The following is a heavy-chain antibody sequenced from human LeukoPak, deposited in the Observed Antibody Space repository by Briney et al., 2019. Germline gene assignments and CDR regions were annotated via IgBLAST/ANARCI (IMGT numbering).Heavy chain of an antibody. Sequence: SETLSLTCTVSGGSISSYYWSWIRQPPGKGLEWIGYIYYSGSTNYNPSLKSRVTISVDMSKNQFSLKLSSVTAADTTVYYCARDFGYWLDPWGQGTLVTVSS. V-gene: IGHV4-59*01. J-gene: IGHJ5*02. D-gene: IGHD3-16*01. CDR1: GGSISSYY. CDR2: IYYSGST. CDR3: ARDFGYWLDP.